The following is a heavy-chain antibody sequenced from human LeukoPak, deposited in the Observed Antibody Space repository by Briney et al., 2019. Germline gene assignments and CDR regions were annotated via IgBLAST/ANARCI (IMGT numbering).Heavy chain of an antibody. J-gene: IGHJ4*02. CDR3: VREVGLFDY. CDR1: GFTFSSYA. Sequence: PGGSLRLSCAASGFTFSSYAMSWVRQAPGKGLEWVSAISGSGGSTYYADSVKGRFTISRDNAKNSLFLEMNSLRTEDTAVYYCVREVGLFDYWGQGTLVTVSS. CDR2: ISGSGGST. V-gene: IGHV3-23*01.